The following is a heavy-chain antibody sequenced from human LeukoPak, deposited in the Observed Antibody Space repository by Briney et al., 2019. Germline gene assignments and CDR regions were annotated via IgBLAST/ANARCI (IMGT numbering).Heavy chain of an antibody. D-gene: IGHD6-13*01. V-gene: IGHV4-34*01. J-gene: IGHJ4*02. CDR1: GGSIRGYY. Sequence: PSETLSLTCAVYGGSIRGYYWSWIRQPPGKGLEWIGEINHSGSTNYNPSLKSRVTISVDTSKNQFSLKLSSVTAADTAVYYCARGGKQQLAVDYWGQGTLVTVSS. CDR3: ARGGKQQLAVDY. CDR2: INHSGST.